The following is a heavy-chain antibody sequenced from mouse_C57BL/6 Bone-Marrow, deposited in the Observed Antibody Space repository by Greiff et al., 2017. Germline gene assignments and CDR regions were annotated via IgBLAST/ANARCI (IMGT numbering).Heavy chain of an antibody. D-gene: IGHD2-5*01. Sequence: QVQLQQSGAELVRPGASVTLSCKASGYTFTDYEMHWVKQTPVHGLEWIGAIDPETGGTAYNPKFKGKAILTADKSSSTAYMELRSLTSEDSAVYYCTREGSNYPFAYWGQGTLVTVSA. CDR1: GYTFTDYE. V-gene: IGHV1-15*01. CDR2: IDPETGGT. J-gene: IGHJ3*01. CDR3: TREGSNYPFAY.